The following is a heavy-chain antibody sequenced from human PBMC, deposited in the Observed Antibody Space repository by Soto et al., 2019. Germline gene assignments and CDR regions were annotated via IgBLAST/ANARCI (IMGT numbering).Heavy chain of an antibody. CDR2: IYYSGST. CDR3: ARQIPFSYYFDY. J-gene: IGHJ4*02. V-gene: IGHV4-59*08. CDR1: GDSISNYY. Sequence: SETLCLTCTVSGDSISNYYWSWIRQPPGKGLEWIGYIYYSGSTNYNPSLKSRVTISVDTSKNQFSLKLSSVTAADTAVYFCARQIPFSYYFDYWGQETLVTVSS. D-gene: IGHD2-2*02.